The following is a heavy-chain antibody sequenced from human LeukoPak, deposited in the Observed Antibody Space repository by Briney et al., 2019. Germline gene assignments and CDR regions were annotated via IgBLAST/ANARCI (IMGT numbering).Heavy chain of an antibody. CDR2: ISGSGDST. Sequence: GGSLRLSCAASGFTFSSYAMNGVRQAPGKGLEWVSGISGSGDSTHYADSVKGRFTISRDNSKNTLYLQMNSLRAEDTAVYYCARALSGYSYGYYYDSSSLAFDIWGQGTMVTVSS. CDR1: GFTFSSYA. J-gene: IGHJ3*02. D-gene: IGHD5-18*01. CDR3: ARALSGYSYGYYYDSSSLAFDI. V-gene: IGHV3-23*01.